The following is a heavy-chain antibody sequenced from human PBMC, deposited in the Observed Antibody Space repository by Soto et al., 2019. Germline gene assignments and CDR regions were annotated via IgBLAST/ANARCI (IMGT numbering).Heavy chain of an antibody. Sequence: VQLVESGGGLVKPGGSLRLSCAASGFTFSDYYMSWIRQAPGKGLEWVSYISSSGSTIYYADSVKGRFTISRDNAKNSLYLQMNSLRAEDTAVYYCARDLETYLYGDYGDAFDIWGQGTMVTVSS. V-gene: IGHV3-11*01. CDR1: GFTFSDYY. J-gene: IGHJ3*02. D-gene: IGHD4-17*01. CDR3: ARDLETYLYGDYGDAFDI. CDR2: ISSSGSTI.